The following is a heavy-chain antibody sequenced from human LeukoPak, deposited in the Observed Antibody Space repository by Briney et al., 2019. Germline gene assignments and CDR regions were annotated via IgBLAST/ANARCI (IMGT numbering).Heavy chain of an antibody. J-gene: IGHJ3*02. V-gene: IGHV4-31*03. Sequence: ASETLSLTCTVSGGSISSGGYYWSWIRQHPGKGLEWIGYIYYSGSTHYNASLKSRVTISVDTSKNQFSLKLRSVTAADTAVYYCARGGNAFDIWGQGTMVTVSS. CDR3: ARGGNAFDI. CDR1: GGSISSGGYY. CDR2: IYYSGST. D-gene: IGHD1-26*01.